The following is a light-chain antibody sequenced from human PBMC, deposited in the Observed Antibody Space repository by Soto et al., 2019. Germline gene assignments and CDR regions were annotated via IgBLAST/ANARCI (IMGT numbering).Light chain of an antibody. V-gene: IGKV1-13*02. CDR3: QQFNGLPLT. Sequence: IQLTQSPSSLSFSVGDRVTITCRAGQDIGSALSWYQQRPGKAPKLLLYDASNLEAGVPSRFSGSGSGTDFTLTITSLRPEDFATYYCQQFNGLPLTFGGGTKVQIK. CDR1: QDIGSA. CDR2: DAS. J-gene: IGKJ4*01.